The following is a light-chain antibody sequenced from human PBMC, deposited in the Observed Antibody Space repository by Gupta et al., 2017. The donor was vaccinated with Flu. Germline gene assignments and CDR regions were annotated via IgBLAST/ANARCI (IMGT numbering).Light chain of an antibody. CDR1: QSVSSY. J-gene: IGKJ3*01. V-gene: IGKV3-11*01. CDR2: DAS. Sequence: EIVLTQSQVTLYLSPGERATLSCRASQSVSSYLVWYQQKPGQAPRLLIYDASNSATGIPARFSSSGSGTDVTLTISSLEPEDFAVYYCQQRSNWLFTFGPGTKVDIK. CDR3: QQRSNWLFT.